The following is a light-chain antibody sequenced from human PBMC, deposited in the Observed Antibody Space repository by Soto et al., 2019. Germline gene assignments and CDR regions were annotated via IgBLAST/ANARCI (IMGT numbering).Light chain of an antibody. J-gene: IGKJ4*01. CDR2: DAS. V-gene: IGKV3-15*01. CDR3: QQVNIWPHMLS. CDR1: QFVSSTY. Sequence: EVVLTQSPGTLSLSPGARATLSCRASQFVSSTYLAWYQQRPGQAPRLLIYDASTRATGIPDRFSGSGSGTEFTLTISSLQSEDFAVYYWQQVNIWPHMLSFGGGTKLEMK.